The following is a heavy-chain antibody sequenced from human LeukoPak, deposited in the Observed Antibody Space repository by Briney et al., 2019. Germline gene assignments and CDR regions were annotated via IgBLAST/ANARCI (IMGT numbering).Heavy chain of an antibody. CDR2: IFYTGST. D-gene: IGHD3/OR15-3a*01. J-gene: IGHJ4*02. Sequence: SETLSLTCTVSGGSISSSDYYWVWIRQPPGKGLEWIANIFYTGSTYYNPSLKSRVTTSVDTSKNQFSLRVNSVTAADTAVYYCSRRGLDWSVFDYWGLGTLVTVSS. CDR1: GGSISSSDYY. V-gene: IGHV4-39*01. CDR3: SRRGLDWSVFDY.